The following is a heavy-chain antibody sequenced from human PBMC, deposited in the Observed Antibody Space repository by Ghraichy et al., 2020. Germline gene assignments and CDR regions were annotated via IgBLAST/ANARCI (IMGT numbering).Heavy chain of an antibody. Sequence: PTMVKPTQALTLTCTFSGFSLSTSGVGVGWIRQPPGKALEWLALIYANDDKRYSTSLKSRLTITKDTSKNQVVLTVTNSDPVDTATYYFAHFHSSGLYGMDAWGQGTTVTVSS. CDR2: IYANDDK. D-gene: IGHD6-19*01. V-gene: IGHV2-5*01. CDR3: AHFHSSGLYGMDA. J-gene: IGHJ6*02. CDR1: GFSLSTSGVG.